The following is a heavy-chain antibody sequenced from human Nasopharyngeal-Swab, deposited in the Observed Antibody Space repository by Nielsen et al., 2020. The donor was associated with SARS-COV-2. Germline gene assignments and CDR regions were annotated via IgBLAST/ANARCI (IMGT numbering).Heavy chain of an antibody. J-gene: IGHJ6*02. Sequence: GESLKISCAASGFTFSSYGMHWVRQAPGKGLEWVSAISGSGGSTYYADSVKGRFTISRDNSKNTLYLQMNSLRAEDTAVYYCAKVASGGMDVWGQGTTVTVSS. CDR1: GFTFSSYG. V-gene: IGHV3-23*01. CDR3: AKVASGGMDV. CDR2: ISGSGGST.